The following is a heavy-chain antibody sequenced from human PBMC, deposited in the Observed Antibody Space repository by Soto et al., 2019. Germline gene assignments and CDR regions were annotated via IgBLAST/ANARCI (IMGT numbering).Heavy chain of an antibody. CDR2: ISYDGSNK. D-gene: IGHD4-4*01. J-gene: IGHJ6*02. CDR3: ARDANGWPTDYYYGMDV. CDR1: GFTFSSYA. V-gene: IGHV3-30-3*01. Sequence: QVQLVESGGGVVQPGRSLRLSCAASGFTFSSYAMHWVRQAPGKGLEWVAVISYDGSNKYYADSVKGRFTISRDNSKNTWYLQMNGLGAADTAVYYCARDANGWPTDYYYGMDVWGQGTTDTVSS.